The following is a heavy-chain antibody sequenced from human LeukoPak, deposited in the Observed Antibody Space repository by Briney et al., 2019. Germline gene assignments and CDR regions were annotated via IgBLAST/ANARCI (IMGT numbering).Heavy chain of an antibody. Sequence: GGSLRLSCAASGFTFSSYSMNWVRQAPGKGLEWVSSISSSSSYIYYADSVKGRFTISRDNAKNSLYLQMNSLRAEDTAVDYCARGLRFLEWLLYGDFDYWGQGTLVTVSS. CDR2: ISSSSSYI. V-gene: IGHV3-21*01. CDR3: ARGLRFLEWLLYGDFDY. D-gene: IGHD3-3*01. CDR1: GFTFSSYS. J-gene: IGHJ4*02.